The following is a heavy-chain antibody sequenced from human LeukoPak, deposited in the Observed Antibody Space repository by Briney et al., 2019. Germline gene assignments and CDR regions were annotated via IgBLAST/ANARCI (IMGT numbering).Heavy chain of an antibody. J-gene: IGHJ4*02. V-gene: IGHV4-39*01. CDR3: GRQVEYSFGNYYFDY. CDR2: IYYTGST. CDR1: GGSISSSSYY. Sequence: KPSETLSLTCTVSGGSISSSSYYWGWIRQPPGKGLEWIGSIYYTGSTYYNPSLKSRVTISVDTSKNQFSLKLSSVTAADTAVYYWGRQVEYSFGNYYFDYWGQGTLVTVSS. D-gene: IGHD5-18*01.